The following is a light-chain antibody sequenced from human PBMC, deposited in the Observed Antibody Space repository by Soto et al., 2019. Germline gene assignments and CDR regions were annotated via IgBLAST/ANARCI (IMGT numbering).Light chain of an antibody. CDR2: GAS. CDR3: QQYGSSPRT. J-gene: IGKJ1*01. CDR1: QSVSSSY. V-gene: IGKV3-20*01. Sequence: IVLTQSTGTLSFSPGEKAPPSFRASQSVSSSYLAWYQQKPGQAPRLLIYGASSRATGIPDRFSGSGSGTDFTLTISRLEPEDFAVYYCQQYGSSPRTFGQGTKVDNK.